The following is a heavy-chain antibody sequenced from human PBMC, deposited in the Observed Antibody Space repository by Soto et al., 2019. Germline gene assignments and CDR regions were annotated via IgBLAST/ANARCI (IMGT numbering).Heavy chain of an antibody. CDR2: IIPIFGTA. V-gene: IGHV1-69*13. CDR3: ARVIVLVPAAMRFYYYYGMDV. J-gene: IGHJ6*02. CDR1: GGTFSSYA. Sequence: SVKVSCKASGGTFSSYAISWVRQAPGQGLEWIGGIIPIFGTANYAQKFQGRVTITADESTSTAYMELSSLRSEDTAVYYCARVIVLVPAAMRFYYYYGMDVWGQGTTVTVSS. D-gene: IGHD2-2*01.